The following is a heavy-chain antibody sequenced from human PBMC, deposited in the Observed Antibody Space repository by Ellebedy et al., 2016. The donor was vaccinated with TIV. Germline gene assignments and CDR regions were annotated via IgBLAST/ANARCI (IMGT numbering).Heavy chain of an antibody. V-gene: IGHV1-46*01. Sequence: ASVKVSXKASGYTFTSYYMHWVRQAPGQGLEWMGIINPSGGNTNYAQKLQGRVTMTTDTSTSTAYMELRSLRSDDTAVYYCARGTGFCTNGVCEVDYWGQGTLVTVSS. J-gene: IGHJ4*02. D-gene: IGHD2-8*01. CDR1: GYTFTSYY. CDR3: ARGTGFCTNGVCEVDY. CDR2: INPSGGNT.